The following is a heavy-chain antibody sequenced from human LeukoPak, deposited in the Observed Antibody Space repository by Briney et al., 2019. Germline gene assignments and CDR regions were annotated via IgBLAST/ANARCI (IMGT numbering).Heavy chain of an antibody. CDR3: ARDLEDYYYGSGSYRRFDY. Sequence: VASVKVSCKASGYTFTSYDINWVRQATGQGLEWMGWMNPNSGNTGYAQKFQGRVTMTRNTSISTAYMELRSLRSDDTAVYYCARDLEDYYYGSGSYRRFDYWGQGTLVTVSS. CDR2: MNPNSGNT. V-gene: IGHV1-8*01. J-gene: IGHJ4*02. D-gene: IGHD3-10*01. CDR1: GYTFTSYD.